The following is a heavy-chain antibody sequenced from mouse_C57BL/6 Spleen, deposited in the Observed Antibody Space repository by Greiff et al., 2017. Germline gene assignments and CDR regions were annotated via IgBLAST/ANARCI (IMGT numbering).Heavy chain of an antibody. J-gene: IGHJ2*01. CDR1: GYTFTSYG. CDR3: ARRGTTVPFDY. D-gene: IGHD1-1*01. V-gene: IGHV1-81*01. CDR2: IYPRSGNT. Sequence: VQLQQSGAELARPGASVTLSCKASGYTFTSYGISWVKQRTGQGLEWIGEIYPRSGNTYYNEKFKGKATLTADKSSSTAYMELRSLTSEDAEVYFCARRGTTVPFDYWGQGTTLTVSS.